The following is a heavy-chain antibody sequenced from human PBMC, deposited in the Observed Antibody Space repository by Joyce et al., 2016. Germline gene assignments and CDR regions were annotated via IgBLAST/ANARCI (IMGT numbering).Heavy chain of an antibody. J-gene: IGHJ5*02. CDR3: ARRAWTCTLLKCHLDT. CDR1: GYDFNDYW. Sequence: EVQLVQSGAEVKKPGESLKISCKASGYDFNDYWIVWVRQMPGKGLEWMGIPWPGDSDTRYNPAFQGQVTISVDKIQTTAYLQWNNVTASDTAKYYCARRAWTCTLLKCHLDTWGQGTQVTVSS. CDR2: PWPGDSDT. V-gene: IGHV5-51*01. D-gene: IGHD5/OR15-5a*01.